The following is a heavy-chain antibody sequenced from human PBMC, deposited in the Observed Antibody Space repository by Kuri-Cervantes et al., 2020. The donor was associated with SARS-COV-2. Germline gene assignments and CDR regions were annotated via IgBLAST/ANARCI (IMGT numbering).Heavy chain of an antibody. Sequence: ESLKISCTVSGGSISSSSYYWGWIRQPPGKGLEWIGSIYYSGSTYYNPSLKSRVTISVGTSKNQFSLKLTSVTAADTAVYYCARRSYYDFFTGYYIPFYMDVWGKGTTVTVSS. CDR1: GGSISSSSYY. J-gene: IGHJ6*03. CDR2: IYYSGST. CDR3: ARRSYYDFFTGYYIPFYMDV. V-gene: IGHV4-39*01. D-gene: IGHD3-9*01.